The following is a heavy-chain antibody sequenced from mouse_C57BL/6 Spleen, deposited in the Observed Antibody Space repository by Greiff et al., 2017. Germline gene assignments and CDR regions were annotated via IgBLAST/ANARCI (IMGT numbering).Heavy chain of an antibody. D-gene: IGHD3-2*02. CDR3: ARDQAFAY. J-gene: IGHJ3*01. CDR1: GSSITSGYY. Sequence: EVQVVESGPGLVKPSQSLSLTCSVTGSSITSGYYWNWVRPFPGNKLEWMGYRSYDGSNNYNPSLKKRISITRDTSKNQFFLKLNSVTTEDTATYCWARDQAFAYWGQGTLVTVSA. V-gene: IGHV3-6*01. CDR2: RSYDGSN.